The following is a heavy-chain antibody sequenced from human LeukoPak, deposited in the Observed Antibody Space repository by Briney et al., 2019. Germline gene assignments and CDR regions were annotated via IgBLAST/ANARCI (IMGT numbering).Heavy chain of an antibody. CDR2: INHSGST. J-gene: IGHJ4*02. Sequence: LKPSETLSLTCAVYGGSFSGYYWSWIRQPPGKGLEWIGEINHSGSTNYNPSLKSRVTISVDTSKNQFSLKLSSVTAADTAVYYCARGPALWYDSSGLDYWGQGTLVTVSS. V-gene: IGHV4-34*01. D-gene: IGHD3-22*01. CDR3: ARGPALWYDSSGLDY. CDR1: GGSFSGYY.